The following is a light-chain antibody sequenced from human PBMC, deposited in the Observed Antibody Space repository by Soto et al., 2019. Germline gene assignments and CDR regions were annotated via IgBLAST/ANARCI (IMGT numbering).Light chain of an antibody. V-gene: IGKV3-11*01. Sequence: EVVLTQSLATLSLSPGERATLSCRASQSVSEFLAWYQQKPGQAPRLLIYDASNRATGIPARFSGSGSGTDFTLTISSLEAEDFALYYCQQRSKWPVTFGGGTKVEIK. CDR3: QQRSKWPVT. J-gene: IGKJ4*01. CDR2: DAS. CDR1: QSVSEF.